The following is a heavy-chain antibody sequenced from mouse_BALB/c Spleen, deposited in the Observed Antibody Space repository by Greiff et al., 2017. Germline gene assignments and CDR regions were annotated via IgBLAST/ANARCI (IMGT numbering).Heavy chain of an antibody. V-gene: IGHV5-17*02. CDR1: GFTFSSFG. Sequence: DVKLVESGGGLVQPGGSRKLSCAASGFTFSSFGMHWVRQAPEKGLEWVAYISSGSSTIYYADTVKGRFTISRDNPKNTLFLQMTSLRSEDTAMYYCARVDGHYGNAMDYWGQGTSVTVSS. D-gene: IGHD2-3*01. J-gene: IGHJ4*01. CDR2: ISSGSSTI. CDR3: ARVDGHYGNAMDY.